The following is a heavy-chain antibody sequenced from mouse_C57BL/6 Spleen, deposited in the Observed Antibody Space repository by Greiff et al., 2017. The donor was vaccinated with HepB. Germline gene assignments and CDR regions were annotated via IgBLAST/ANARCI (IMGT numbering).Heavy chain of an antibody. D-gene: IGHD2-3*01. J-gene: IGHJ4*01. CDR1: GFTFSSYT. Sequence: EVMLVESGGGLVKPGGSLKLSCAASGFTFSSYTMSWVRQTPEKRLEWVATISGGGGNTYYPDSVKGRFTISRDNAKNTLYLQMSSLRSEDTALYYCARLGGYSLYAMDYWGQGTSVTVSS. CDR3: ARLGGYSLYAMDY. CDR2: ISGGGGNT. V-gene: IGHV5-9*01.